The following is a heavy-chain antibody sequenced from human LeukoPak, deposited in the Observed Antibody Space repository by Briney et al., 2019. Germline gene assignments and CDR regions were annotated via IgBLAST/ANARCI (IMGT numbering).Heavy chain of an antibody. J-gene: IGHJ4*02. V-gene: IGHV3-7*01. Sequence: SGGSLRLSCAASGFTFSSYWMSWVRQAPGKGLEWVANIKQDGSEKYYVDSVKGRFTISRDNAKNSLYLQMNSLRAEDTAVYYCARDLWQWLVGINYWGQGTLVTVSS. CDR2: IKQDGSEK. D-gene: IGHD6-19*01. CDR3: ARDLWQWLVGINY. CDR1: GFTFSSYW.